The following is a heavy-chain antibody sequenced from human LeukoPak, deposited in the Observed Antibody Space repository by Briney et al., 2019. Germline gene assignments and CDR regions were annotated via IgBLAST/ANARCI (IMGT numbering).Heavy chain of an antibody. CDR1: GFTFSDYA. V-gene: IGHV3-23*01. CDR2: ISDTGRRT. D-gene: IGHD3-16*02. J-gene: IGHJ4*02. CDR3: GRHDSFIPF. Sequence: PAGGPLRLSCAASGFTFSDYAMTGVRQAAGKGLEWVSSISDTGRRTYYTDSVKGRFTISRDDSKKAVYLEKRTVRGEDTAIYFCGRHDSFIPFWGQGPLVSVPS.